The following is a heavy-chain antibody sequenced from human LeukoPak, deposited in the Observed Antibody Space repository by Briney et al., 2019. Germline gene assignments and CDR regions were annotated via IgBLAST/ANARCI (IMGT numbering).Heavy chain of an antibody. Sequence: GRSLRLSCAASGFTFSRYVMTWVRQAPGKGLEWVSGISGSGGSTYYADSVKGRFTISRDNSKNTLYLQMNSLRADDTAVYYCARPGIAAAGVTGWFDPWGQGTLVTVSS. CDR3: ARPGIAAAGVTGWFDP. CDR2: ISGSGGST. D-gene: IGHD6-13*01. J-gene: IGHJ5*02. CDR1: GFTFSRYV. V-gene: IGHV3-23*01.